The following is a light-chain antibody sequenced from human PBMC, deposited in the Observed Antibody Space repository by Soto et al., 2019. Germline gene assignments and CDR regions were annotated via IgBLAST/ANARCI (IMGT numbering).Light chain of an antibody. V-gene: IGLV2-14*01. CDR2: EVN. CDR1: SSDVGGSNH. CDR3: NSQTRSGIRV. J-gene: IGLJ1*01. Sequence: LTQPASVSGSPGQSITISCTGTSSDVGGSNHVSWYQHHPGKVPKVIIYEVNFRPSGVSNRFSGSKSGYTASLTISGLQAEDEADYYCNSQTRSGIRVFGTGTKVTVL.